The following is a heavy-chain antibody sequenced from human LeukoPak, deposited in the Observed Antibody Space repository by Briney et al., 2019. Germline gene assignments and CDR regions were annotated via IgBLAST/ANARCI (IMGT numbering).Heavy chain of an antibody. CDR2: IKTDGSST. V-gene: IGHV3-74*01. Sequence: GGSLSLSCAASGFTFSSYWMHWVRQAPGKGLVWVSRIKTDGSSTSYADSVKGRFTISRDNAKNTLYLQMNSLRAEDTAVYYCARKRDGAYDFDYWGQGTLVTVSS. J-gene: IGHJ4*02. D-gene: IGHD5-24*01. CDR3: ARKRDGAYDFDY. CDR1: GFTFSSYW.